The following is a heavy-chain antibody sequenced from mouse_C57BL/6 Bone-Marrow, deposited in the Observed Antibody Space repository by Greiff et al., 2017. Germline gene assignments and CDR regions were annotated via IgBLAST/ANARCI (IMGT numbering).Heavy chain of an antibody. D-gene: IGHD4-1*01. CDR1: GYTFTSYW. J-gene: IGHJ1*03. CDR2: IMPSNGGT. V-gene: IGHV1-53*01. CDR3: ARLLTGTYWYFDV. Sequence: QVQLQQPGTELVKPGASVQLSCKASGYTFTSYWMHWVKQRPGQGLEWIGNIMPSNGGTNYNEKFKSKATLTVDKSSSTAYMQLSSLTSEDSAVHYCARLLTGTYWYFDVWGTGTTVTVAS.